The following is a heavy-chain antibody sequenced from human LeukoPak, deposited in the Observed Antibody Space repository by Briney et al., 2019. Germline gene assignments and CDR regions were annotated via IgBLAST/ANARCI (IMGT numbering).Heavy chain of an antibody. V-gene: IGHV3-30*02. D-gene: IGHD4-17*01. J-gene: IGHJ2*01. Sequence: HPGGSLRLSCAASGFTFSSYGMHWVRQAPGKGLEWVAFIRYDGSNKYYADSVKGRFTISRDNSKNTLYLQMNSLRAEDTAVYYCAKATTFDYGDYWYFDLWGRGTXVTVS. CDR2: IRYDGSNK. CDR1: GFTFSSYG. CDR3: AKATTFDYGDYWYFDL.